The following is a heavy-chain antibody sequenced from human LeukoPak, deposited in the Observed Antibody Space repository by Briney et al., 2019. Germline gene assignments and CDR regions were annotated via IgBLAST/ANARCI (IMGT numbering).Heavy chain of an antibody. CDR1: GGSISSSRYY. Sequence: SETLSLTCTVSGGSISSSRYYWGWIRRPPGKGLEWIGSIYYSGSTYYNPSLKSRVTISVDTSKNQFSLKLSSVTAADTAVYYCARDFRAANWFDPWGQGTLVTVSS. CDR2: IYYSGST. CDR3: ARDFRAANWFDP. J-gene: IGHJ5*02. D-gene: IGHD3-10*01. V-gene: IGHV4-39*07.